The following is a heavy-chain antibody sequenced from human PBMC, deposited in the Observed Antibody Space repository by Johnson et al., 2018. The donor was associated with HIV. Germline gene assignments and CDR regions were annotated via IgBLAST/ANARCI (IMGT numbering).Heavy chain of an antibody. V-gene: IGHV3-30*18. CDR2: ISYDGSNK. CDR3: AKAGGPYYDFWSGIHDFDI. J-gene: IGHJ3*02. CDR1: GFTFSSYG. Sequence: QVQVVESGGGVVQPGRSLRLYCAASGFTFSSYGMHWVRQAPGKGLEWVAVISYDGSNKYYADSVKGRFTISRDNSKNTLYLQMNSLRAEDTAVHYCAKAGGPYYDFWSGIHDFDIWGQGTMVTVSS. D-gene: IGHD3-3*01.